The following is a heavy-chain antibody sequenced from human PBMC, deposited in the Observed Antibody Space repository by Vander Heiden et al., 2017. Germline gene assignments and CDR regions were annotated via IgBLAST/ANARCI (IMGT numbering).Heavy chain of an antibody. D-gene: IGHD6-19*01. CDR1: GNSLTQLS. CDR3: ATAKSKEWLGGDVLDI. CDR2: FDPDDGQT. J-gene: IGHJ3*02. Sequence: QVQLVQSGAEVKKPGASVKVSCKVFGNSLTQLSIGWVRQTPGDGLEWMGQFDPDDGQTIYAQKFQGRVSMTEDTSTDTAYLDLTSLTFEDTALYYCATAKSKEWLGGDVLDIWGQGTKVTVSS. V-gene: IGHV1-24*01.